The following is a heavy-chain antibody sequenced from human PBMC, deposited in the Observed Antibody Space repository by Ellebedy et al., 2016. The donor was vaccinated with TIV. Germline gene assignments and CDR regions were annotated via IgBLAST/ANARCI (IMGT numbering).Heavy chain of an antibody. CDR1: GFTFSSYS. D-gene: IGHD2-15*01. CDR2: ISSSSSYI. CDR3: ARGGYCSGGSCYSGPTPDLGHY. Sequence: PGGSLRLSCAASGFTFSSYSMNWVRQAPGKGLEWVSSISSSSSYIYYADSVKGRFTISRDNAKNSLYLQMNSLRAEDTAVYHCARGGYCSGGSCYSGPTPDLGHYWGQGTLVTVSS. V-gene: IGHV3-21*01. J-gene: IGHJ4*02.